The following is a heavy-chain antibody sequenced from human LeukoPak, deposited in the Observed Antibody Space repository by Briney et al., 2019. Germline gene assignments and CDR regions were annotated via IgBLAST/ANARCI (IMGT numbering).Heavy chain of an antibody. D-gene: IGHD1-26*01. CDR2: ISGSGGST. CDR1: GFTFSNYA. J-gene: IGHJ4*02. CDR3: AKQSTGSGSYQLDY. Sequence: GGSLRLSCVASGFTFSNYAMSWDRQAPGKGLEWVSAISGSGGSTYYADSVKGRFTISRDNSKNTLYLQMNSLRAGDTAVYYCAKQSTGSGSYQLDYWGQGTLVTVSS. V-gene: IGHV3-23*01.